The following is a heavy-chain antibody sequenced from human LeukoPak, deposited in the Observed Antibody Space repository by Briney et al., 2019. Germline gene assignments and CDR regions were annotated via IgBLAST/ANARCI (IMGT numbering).Heavy chain of an antibody. D-gene: IGHD6-13*01. CDR1: GGTFSGYY. CDR3: ARVAGKNY. J-gene: IGHJ4*02. CDR2: INHSGST. Sequence: PSETLSLTCAVYGGTFSGYYWSGIRQPPGKGLEWIGEINHSGSTSYNPSLKSRVTISVETSKNQFSLQLSSVTAADTAVYYCARVAGKNYWGQGTLVTVSS. V-gene: IGHV4-34*01.